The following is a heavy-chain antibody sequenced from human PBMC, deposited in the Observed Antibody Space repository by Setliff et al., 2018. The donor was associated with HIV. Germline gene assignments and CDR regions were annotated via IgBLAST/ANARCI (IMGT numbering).Heavy chain of an antibody. CDR3: AAASSWDPLLDY. V-gene: IGHV4-34*01. CDR2: INHSGST. J-gene: IGHJ4*02. Sequence: ASETLSPTCAVYGGSFSGYYWSWIRQPPGKGLEWIGEINHSGSTNYNPSLKSRVTISVDTSMDQFSLKRNSVTAADTAVYYCAAASSWDPLLDYWGQGTLVTVS. CDR1: GGSFSGYY. D-gene: IGHD6-13*01.